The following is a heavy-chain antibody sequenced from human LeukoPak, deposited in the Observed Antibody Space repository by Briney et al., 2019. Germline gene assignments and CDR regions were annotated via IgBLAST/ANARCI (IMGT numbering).Heavy chain of an antibody. CDR3: ARSFYYYDSSGEDY. CDR2: ISAYNGNT. Sequence: ASVKVSCKASGYTFTSYGISWVRQAPGQGLEWMGWISAYNGNTNYAQKLQGRVTMTTDTSTSTAYMELRSLRSDDTAVYYCARSFYYYDSSGEDYWGQGTLVTVPS. V-gene: IGHV1-18*01. CDR1: GYTFTSYG. D-gene: IGHD3-22*01. J-gene: IGHJ4*02.